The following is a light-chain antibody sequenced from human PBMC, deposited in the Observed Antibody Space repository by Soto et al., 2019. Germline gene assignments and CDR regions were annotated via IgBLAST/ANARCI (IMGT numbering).Light chain of an antibody. CDR1: QSSSGY. J-gene: IGKJ4*01. Sequence: NVLTQSPATLSLSPGESATLSCRASQSSSGYLAWYQQKPGQPPRLLIYDASTRAPGIPARFSGSESGTDYTLTITSLEPEDFAVYYCQQRSRFGGGTKV. V-gene: IGKV3-11*01. CDR3: QQRSR. CDR2: DAS.